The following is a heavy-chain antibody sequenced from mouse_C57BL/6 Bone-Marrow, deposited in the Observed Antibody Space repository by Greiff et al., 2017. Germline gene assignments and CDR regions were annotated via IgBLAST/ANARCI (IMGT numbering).Heavy chain of an antibody. V-gene: IGHV1-7*01. CDR3: ARREGYYRAY. CDR2: INPSSGYT. Sequence: QVHVKQSGAELAKPGASVKLSCKASGYTFTSYWMHWVKPRPGQGLEWIGYINPSSGYTKYNQKFQDTATLTADQSSSTAYLPLSSLTYEDSAVYYCARREGYYRAYWGQGTTLTVSS. J-gene: IGHJ2*01. CDR1: GYTFTSYW.